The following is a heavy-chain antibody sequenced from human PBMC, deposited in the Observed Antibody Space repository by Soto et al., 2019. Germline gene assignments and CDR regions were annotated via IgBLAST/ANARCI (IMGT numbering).Heavy chain of an antibody. CDR1: RFTFSGYS. Sequence: EVQLLESGGGLVQRGGSLRLSCAASRFTFSGYSMSWVRQAPGKGLEWVSGISGSGGSTYYADSVKGRFTISRDNSESTLFLQMNSLRAEDTALYYCAKSYGDTWKHYYFDYWGQGTLVTVSS. D-gene: IGHD3-3*02. CDR2: ISGSGGST. J-gene: IGHJ4*02. V-gene: IGHV3-23*01. CDR3: AKSYGDTWKHYYFDY.